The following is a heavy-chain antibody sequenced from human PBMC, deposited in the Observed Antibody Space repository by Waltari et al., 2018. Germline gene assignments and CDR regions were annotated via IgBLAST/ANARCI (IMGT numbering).Heavy chain of an antibody. V-gene: IGHV4-39*07. CDR1: GGSISSSSYY. J-gene: IGHJ4*02. CDR2: IYYSGST. D-gene: IGHD6-6*01. CDR3: AREGDSSIAARPPFDY. Sequence: QLQLQESGPGLVKPSETLSLTCTVSGGSISSSSYYWGWIRQPPGTGLEWIGSIYYSGSTYYNPSLKSRVTISVDTSKNQVSLKLSSVTAADTAVYYCAREGDSSIAARPPFDYWGQGTLVTVSS.